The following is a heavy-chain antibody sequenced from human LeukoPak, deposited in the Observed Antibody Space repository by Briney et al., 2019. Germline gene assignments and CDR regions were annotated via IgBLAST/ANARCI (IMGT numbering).Heavy chain of an antibody. Sequence: SETLSLTCTVSGGSISSYYWSRIRQPPGKGLEWIGYIYYSGSSNYNPSLKSRVTISVDTSKNQFSLKLSSVTAADTAVYYCARDNRGYSYGSSVYYYYMDVWGKGTTVTVSS. J-gene: IGHJ6*03. V-gene: IGHV4-59*01. CDR2: IYYSGSS. CDR1: GGSISSYY. D-gene: IGHD5-18*01. CDR3: ARDNRGYSYGSSVYYYYMDV.